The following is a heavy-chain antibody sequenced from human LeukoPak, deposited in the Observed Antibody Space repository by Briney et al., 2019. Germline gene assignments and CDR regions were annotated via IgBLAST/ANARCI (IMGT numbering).Heavy chain of an antibody. J-gene: IGHJ4*02. V-gene: IGHV1-18*01. D-gene: IGHD1-26*01. Sequence: ASVKVSCKASGYSFTNYGSSWVRQAPGQGLEWIGWISAFNGNTNYAQRLQGRVTLTTDTSTSTAYMELRSLRSDDTAAYYCARGYMGSTSYFDCWGQGTLVAVSS. CDR2: ISAFNGNT. CDR1: GYSFTNYG. CDR3: ARGYMGSTSYFDC.